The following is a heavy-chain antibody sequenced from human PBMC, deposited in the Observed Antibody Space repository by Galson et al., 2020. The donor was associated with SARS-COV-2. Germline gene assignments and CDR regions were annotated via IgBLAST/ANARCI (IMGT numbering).Heavy chain of an antibody. Sequence: GGSLRLSCAASGFTFSNYAMHWVRQAPGEGLVWVAFISYDGFTKYYADSVKGRFTISRDNSKNTLYLQMNSLRAEDTALYSCARAGIPAAGEDAFDIWGQGTMVTVSS. CDR2: ISYDGFTK. CDR1: GFTFSNYA. D-gene: IGHD6-13*01. CDR3: ARAGIPAAGEDAFDI. V-gene: IGHV3-30*04. J-gene: IGHJ3*02.